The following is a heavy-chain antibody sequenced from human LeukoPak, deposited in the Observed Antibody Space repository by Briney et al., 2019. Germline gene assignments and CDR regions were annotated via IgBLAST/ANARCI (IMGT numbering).Heavy chain of an antibody. D-gene: IGHD2-2*01. CDR1: GYTFTSYD. Sequence: ASVKVSCKASGYTFTSYDINWVRQATGQGLEWMGWMNPNSGNTGYAQKFQGRVTMTRNTSISTAYMELSSLRSEDTAVYYCARGARGFYQLLLDYWGQGTLVTVSS. CDR3: ARGARGFYQLLLDY. V-gene: IGHV1-8*01. CDR2: MNPNSGNT. J-gene: IGHJ4*02.